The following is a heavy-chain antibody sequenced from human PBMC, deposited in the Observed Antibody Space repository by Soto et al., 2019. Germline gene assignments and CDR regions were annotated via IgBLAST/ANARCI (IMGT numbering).Heavy chain of an antibody. D-gene: IGHD2-21*02. Sequence: DLEWIGHIYYSGSTYYNPSLKSRVTISLDTSKNQFSLKLSSVTAADTAVYYCARVCGGDCHNGMDVWGQGTTVTVSS. CDR2: IYYSGST. V-gene: IGHV4-31*02. J-gene: IGHJ6*02. CDR3: ARVCGGDCHNGMDV.